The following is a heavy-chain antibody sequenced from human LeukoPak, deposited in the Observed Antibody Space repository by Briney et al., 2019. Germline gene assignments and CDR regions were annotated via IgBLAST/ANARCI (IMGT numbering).Heavy chain of an antibody. CDR2: IYSDGSST. J-gene: IGHJ4*02. CDR1: GFTFSSYW. V-gene: IGHV3-74*01. Sequence: QSGGSLRLSCAASGFTFSSYWMHWVRQAPGKRLVWGSRIYSDGSSTNYADSVKGRFTISRDNAKNTLYLQMNSLRAEDTAVYYCARDRSSLGLWFGELRNWGQGTLVTVSS. D-gene: IGHD3-10*01. CDR3: ARDRSSLGLWFGELRN.